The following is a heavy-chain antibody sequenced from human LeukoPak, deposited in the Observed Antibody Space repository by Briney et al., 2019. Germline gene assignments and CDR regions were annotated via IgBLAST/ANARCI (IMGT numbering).Heavy chain of an antibody. D-gene: IGHD2-2*01. Sequence: GGSLRLSCVVSGFTFSSFDLSCVRQAPGKGLEWVSGISCSGTNTYYADSVKGRFTVARDNSRNTLYLQMNSMRAEDTAVYSCAKDQRTLSGFDMWGQGTMVTVSS. J-gene: IGHJ3*02. CDR1: GFTFSSFD. CDR2: ISCSGTNT. CDR3: AKDQRTLSGFDM. V-gene: IGHV3-23*01.